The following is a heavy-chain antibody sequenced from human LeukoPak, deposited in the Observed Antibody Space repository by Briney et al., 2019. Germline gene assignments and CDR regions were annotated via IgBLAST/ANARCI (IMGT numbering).Heavy chain of an antibody. V-gene: IGHV1-69*13. CDR1: GGTFSSYA. D-gene: IGHD3-22*01. CDR2: IIPIFGTA. CDR3: ASESIGNTYFDY. J-gene: IGHJ4*02. Sequence: SVKVSCKASGGTFSSYAISWVRQAPGQGLKWMGGIIPIFGTANYAQKFQGRVTITADESTSTAYMELSSLRFEDTAVYYCASESIGNTYFDYWGQGALVTVSS.